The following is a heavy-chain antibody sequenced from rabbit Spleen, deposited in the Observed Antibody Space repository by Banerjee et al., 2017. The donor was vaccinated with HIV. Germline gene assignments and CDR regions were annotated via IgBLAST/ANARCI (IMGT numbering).Heavy chain of an antibody. Sequence: QLTETGGGLVQPGGSLTLSCKVSGFDFTNYYISWVRQAPGKGLEWIGIIYPAKGSTDYASWVNGRFTISSDNAQSTVDLKMTSLTAADTATYFCARDLVGVIGWNFAWWGPGTLVTVS. CDR3: ARDLVGVIGWNFAW. CDR2: IYPAKGST. D-gene: IGHD5-1*01. CDR1: GFDFTNYY. J-gene: IGHJ4*01. V-gene: IGHV1S7*01.